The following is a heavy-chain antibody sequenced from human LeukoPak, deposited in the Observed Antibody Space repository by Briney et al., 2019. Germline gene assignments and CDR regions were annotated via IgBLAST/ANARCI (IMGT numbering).Heavy chain of an antibody. CDR3: AKVAPRTRGIAAAGPFDY. V-gene: IGHV3-23*01. CDR2: ISGSGGST. J-gene: IGHJ4*02. Sequence: GGSLRLSCAASGFTFSSYAMSWVRQAPGKGLEWVSAISGSGGSTYYADSVRGRFTISRDNSKNTLYLQMNSLRAEDTAVYYCAKVAPRTRGIAAAGPFDYWGQGTLVTVSS. CDR1: GFTFSSYA. D-gene: IGHD6-13*01.